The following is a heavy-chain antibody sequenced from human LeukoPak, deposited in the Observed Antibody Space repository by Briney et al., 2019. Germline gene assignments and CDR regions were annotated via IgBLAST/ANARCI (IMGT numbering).Heavy chain of an antibody. Sequence: GGSLRLPCAASGFTFSSYAMSWVRQAPGKGLERVSAISGSGGSTYYADSVKGRFTISRDNSKNTLYLQMNSLRAEDTAVYYCAKYPNYSGGSHFDYWGQGTLVTVSS. V-gene: IGHV3-23*01. CDR2: ISGSGGST. CDR1: GFTFSSYA. J-gene: IGHJ4*02. CDR3: AKYPNYSGGSHFDY. D-gene: IGHD2-15*01.